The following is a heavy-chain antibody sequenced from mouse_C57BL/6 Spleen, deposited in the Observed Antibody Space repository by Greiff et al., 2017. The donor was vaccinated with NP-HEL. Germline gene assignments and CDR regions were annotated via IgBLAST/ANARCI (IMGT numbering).Heavy chain of an antibody. CDR2: IYPGDGDT. J-gene: IGHJ3*01. CDR3: ARSRGYDYDEAY. CDR1: GYAFSSSW. Sequence: VQLQQSGPELVKPGASVKISCKASGYAFSSSWMNWVKQRPGTGLEWIGRIYPGDGDTNYNGKFKGKATLTADKTSSTAYMQLSSLTSEDAAVYFCARSRGYDYDEAYWGQGTLVTVSA. V-gene: IGHV1-82*01. D-gene: IGHD2-4*01.